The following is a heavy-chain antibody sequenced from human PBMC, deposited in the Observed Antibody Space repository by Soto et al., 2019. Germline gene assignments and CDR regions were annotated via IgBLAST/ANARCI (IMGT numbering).Heavy chain of an antibody. CDR2: ISAYNGNT. CDR3: AREAHSDFWSGYSERLFDY. J-gene: IGHJ4*02. Sequence: QVQLVPAGAEVKKPGASVKVSCKASGYTFTSYGISWVRQAPGQGIEWMGWISAYNGNTNYAQKLQGRVTMTTDTSTSTAYMELRSLRSEDTDVYYCAREAHSDFWSGYSERLFDYWGQGTLVTVSS. V-gene: IGHV1-18*01. D-gene: IGHD3-3*01. CDR1: GYTFTSYG.